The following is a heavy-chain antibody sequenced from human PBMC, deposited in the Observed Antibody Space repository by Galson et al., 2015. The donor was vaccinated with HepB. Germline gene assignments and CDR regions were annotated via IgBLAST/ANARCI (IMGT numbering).Heavy chain of an antibody. J-gene: IGHJ4*02. CDR2: ISGSGGST. Sequence: SLRLSCAASGFTFSSYAMSWVRQAPGKGLEWVSAISGSGGSTYYADSVKGRFTISRDNSKNTLYLQMNSLRAEDTAVYYCAKEGEKYYYGSGSQMGFFDYWGQGTLVTVSS. D-gene: IGHD3-10*01. V-gene: IGHV3-23*01. CDR3: AKEGEKYYYGSGSQMGFFDY. CDR1: GFTFSSYA.